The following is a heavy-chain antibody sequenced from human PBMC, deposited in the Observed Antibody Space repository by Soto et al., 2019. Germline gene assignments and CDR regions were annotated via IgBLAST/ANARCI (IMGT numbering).Heavy chain of an antibody. CDR2: IIPIFGTA. J-gene: IGHJ5*02. Sequence: QVQLVQSGAEVKKPGSSVKVSCKASGGTFSSYAISWVRQAPGQGLEWMGGIIPIFGTANYAQKFQGRVTITADESTSTAYMELSSLISEDTAVYYCARVKGYSSSSVGWFDPWGQGTLVTGSS. V-gene: IGHV1-69*01. CDR1: GGTFSSYA. CDR3: ARVKGYSSSSVGWFDP. D-gene: IGHD6-6*01.